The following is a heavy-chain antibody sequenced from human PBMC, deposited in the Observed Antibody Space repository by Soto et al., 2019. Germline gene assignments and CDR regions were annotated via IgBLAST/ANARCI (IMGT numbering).Heavy chain of an antibody. CDR3: ARTTAVPNTLRSRYFFDY. CDR1: GGSFSGHY. J-gene: IGHJ4*02. Sequence: SETLSLTCAVYGGSFSGHYWSWIRQPPGKGLEWIGEINHSGGTSYNPSLKSRVTISVDLSKNQFSLRLSSVTTADTALYYCARTTAVPNTLRSRYFFDYWGQGTLVTVSS. D-gene: IGHD4-17*01. CDR2: INHSGGT. V-gene: IGHV4-34*01.